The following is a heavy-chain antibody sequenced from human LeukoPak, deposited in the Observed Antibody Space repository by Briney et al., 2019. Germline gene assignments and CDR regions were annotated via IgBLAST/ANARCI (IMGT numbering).Heavy chain of an antibody. CDR1: GYTFTSYG. V-gene: IGHV1-18*01. J-gene: IGHJ4*02. CDR3: ATLYDSSGYYYSGLGY. D-gene: IGHD3-22*01. CDR2: ISAYNGNT. Sequence: ASVKVSCKASGYTFTSYGISWVRQAPGQGLEWMGWISAYNGNTNYAQKLQGRVTMTTDTSTSTAYMELSSLRSEDTAVYYCATLYDSSGYYYSGLGYWGQGTLVTVSS.